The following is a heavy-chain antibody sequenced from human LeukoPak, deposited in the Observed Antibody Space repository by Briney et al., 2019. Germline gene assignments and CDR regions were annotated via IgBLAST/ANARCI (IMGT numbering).Heavy chain of an antibody. Sequence: PGGSLRLSCAASGFTFSSYAMYWVRQAPGKGLEWVSFISGTDVSTYYADSVEGRFTTSRDNSKNTLYLQMNGLRAEDTAVYYCARGHEWLPGGPNDYWGQGTLVTVSS. D-gene: IGHD3-3*01. CDR2: ISGTDVST. CDR1: GFTFSSYA. V-gene: IGHV3-23*01. J-gene: IGHJ4*02. CDR3: ARGHEWLPGGPNDY.